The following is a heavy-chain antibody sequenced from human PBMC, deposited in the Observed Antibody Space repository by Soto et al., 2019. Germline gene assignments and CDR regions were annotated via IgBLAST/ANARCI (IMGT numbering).Heavy chain of an antibody. Sequence: QVQLVQSGAEVKKPGSSVKVSCKASGGTFSSYTISWVRQAPGQGLEWMGRIIPILGIANYAQKFQCRVTITADKSTSTAYMELSRLRSEDTAVYYCASIRRRDRRAPANYYCYMDVWGKGTTVTVSS. J-gene: IGHJ6*03. V-gene: IGHV1-69*02. CDR2: IIPILGIA. D-gene: IGHD2-2*02. CDR3: ASIRRRDRRAPANYYCYMDV. CDR1: GGTFSSYT.